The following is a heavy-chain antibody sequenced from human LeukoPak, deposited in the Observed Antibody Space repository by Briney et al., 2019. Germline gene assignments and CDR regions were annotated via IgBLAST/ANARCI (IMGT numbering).Heavy chain of an antibody. CDR3: AREREESGAWYERPHFAY. CDR1: GGSLSDDY. Sequence: SQTLSLTCAVYGGSLSDDYWAWIRHSPGKGLEWIGQINHSGSTNYNTSPKSRVTISIDTSKNQYSLKVNSVTAADTAVYYCAREREESGAWYERPHFAYWGQGALGSVSS. V-gene: IGHV4-34*01. D-gene: IGHD6-19*01. CDR2: INHSGST. J-gene: IGHJ4*02.